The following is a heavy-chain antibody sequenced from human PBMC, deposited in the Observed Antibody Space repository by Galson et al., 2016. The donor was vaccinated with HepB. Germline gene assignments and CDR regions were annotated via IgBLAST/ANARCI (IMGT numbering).Heavy chain of an antibody. Sequence: SLRLSCAVSGFTFNSYTMTWVRQAPGKGLEWVSAITSTGGSTYYADSVKGRFSISRDNSKNTLYLQMNSLRAEDTAIYHCVNPVPSDSNILNGYLFHWGQGTLVTVSS. CDR3: VNPVPSDSNILNGYLFH. J-gene: IGHJ4*02. D-gene: IGHD3-9*01. V-gene: IGHV3-23*01. CDR1: GFTFNSYT. CDR2: ITSTGGST.